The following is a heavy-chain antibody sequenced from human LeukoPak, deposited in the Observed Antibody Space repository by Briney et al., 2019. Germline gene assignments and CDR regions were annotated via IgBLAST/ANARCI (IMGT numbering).Heavy chain of an antibody. CDR1: GYTFRSYW. CDR2: IHPGDSDA. Sequence: PGESLKISCKTSGYTFRSYWIGWVLQMPGKGLEWMGIIHPGDSDARYSPSFQGQVTISADESTSTVYLQWSSLKASDTAMYYCSRRGVASDDNWGQGTLLIVSS. D-gene: IGHD2-15*01. V-gene: IGHV5-51*06. CDR3: SRRGVASDDN. J-gene: IGHJ4*02.